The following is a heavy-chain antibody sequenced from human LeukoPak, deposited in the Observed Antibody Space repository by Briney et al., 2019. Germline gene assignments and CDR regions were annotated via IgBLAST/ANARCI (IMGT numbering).Heavy chain of an antibody. CDR1: GFTFSNAW. J-gene: IGHJ4*02. Sequence: GGSLRLSCAASGFTFSNAWMSWVRQAPGKGLEWVGRIKSKTDGGTTDYAAPVKGRFTISRDDSKNTPYLQMNSLKTEDTAVYYCTTEGYGSGPGVDYWGQGTLVTVSS. CDR3: TTEGYGSGPGVDY. D-gene: IGHD3-10*01. V-gene: IGHV3-15*01. CDR2: IKSKTDGGTT.